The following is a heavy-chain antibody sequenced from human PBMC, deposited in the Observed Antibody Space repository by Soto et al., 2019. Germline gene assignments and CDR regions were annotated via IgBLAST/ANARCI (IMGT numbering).Heavy chain of an antibody. J-gene: IGHJ6*03. Sequence: QVQLVQSGAEVKKPGSSVKVSCKASGGTFSSYTISWVRQAPGQGLEWMGRIIPILGIANYAQKFQGRVTITADKSTSTAYMELSSLRSEDTAVYYCAIRFGESLYYDYTDVWGKGTTVTVSS. CDR3: AIRFGESLYYDYTDV. CDR1: GGTFSSYT. D-gene: IGHD3-10*01. CDR2: IIPILGIA. V-gene: IGHV1-69*02.